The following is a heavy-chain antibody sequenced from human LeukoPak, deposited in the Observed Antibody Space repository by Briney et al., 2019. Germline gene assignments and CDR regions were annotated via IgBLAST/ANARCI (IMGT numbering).Heavy chain of an antibody. D-gene: IGHD6-19*01. CDR1: GFTFSSFA. Sequence: GGSLRLSCAASGFTFSSFAMSWVRQAPGKGLDWVSSISGSGAGTYYADSVKGRFTISRDNSKNTLYLQMNSLRAEDTAVYYCANSIAVAFYSWGQGTLVTVSS. V-gene: IGHV3-23*01. CDR2: ISGSGAGT. CDR3: ANSIAVAFYS. J-gene: IGHJ4*02.